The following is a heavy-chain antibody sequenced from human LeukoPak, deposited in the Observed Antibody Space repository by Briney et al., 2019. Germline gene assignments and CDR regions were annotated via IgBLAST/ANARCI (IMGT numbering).Heavy chain of an antibody. CDR1: GYTLTELS. D-gene: IGHD2-2*02. J-gene: IGHJ4*02. Sequence: ASVKVSCKVSGYTLTELSMHWVRQAPGKGLEWRGGFDPEDGETIYAQKFQGRVTMTEDTSTDTAYMELSSLRSEDTAVYYCATALRFQPPLYPGPFDYWGQGTLVTVSS. CDR2: FDPEDGET. V-gene: IGHV1-24*01. CDR3: ATALRFQPPLYPGPFDY.